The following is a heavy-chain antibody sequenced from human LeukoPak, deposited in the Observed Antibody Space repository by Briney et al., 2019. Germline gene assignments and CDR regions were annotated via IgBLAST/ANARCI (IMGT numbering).Heavy chain of an antibody. Sequence: GGSLRLSCAASGFTFSGSAMHWVRQGSGKGLEWVGRIRSKANSYATAYAASVKGRFTISRDDSKNTAYLQMNSLKTEDTAVYYCTRHPPYCTNGVCYFDYWGQGTLVTVSS. D-gene: IGHD2-8*01. CDR2: IRSKANSYAT. V-gene: IGHV3-73*01. CDR1: GFTFSGSA. J-gene: IGHJ4*02. CDR3: TRHPPYCTNGVCYFDY.